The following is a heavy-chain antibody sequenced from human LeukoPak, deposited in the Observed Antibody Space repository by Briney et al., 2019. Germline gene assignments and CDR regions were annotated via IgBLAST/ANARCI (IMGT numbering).Heavy chain of an antibody. J-gene: IGHJ4*02. CDR1: GGSISSSSYY. V-gene: IGHV4-39*01. D-gene: IGHD3-3*01. CDR2: IYYSGST. Sequence: PSETLSLTCTVSGGSISSSSYYWGWIRQPPGKGLEWIGSIYYSGSTYYNPSLKSRVTISVDTSKNQFSLKLSSVTAADTAVYYCARAVRFLEPISFDYWGQGTLVTVSS. CDR3: ARAVRFLEPISFDY.